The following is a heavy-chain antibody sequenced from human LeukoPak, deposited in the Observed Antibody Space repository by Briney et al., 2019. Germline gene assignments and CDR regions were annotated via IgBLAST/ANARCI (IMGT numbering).Heavy chain of an antibody. CDR2: ISASGSTL. CDR1: GFTFSNYE. D-gene: IGHD6-13*01. Sequence: PGGSLRLSCAASGFTFSNYEMNWVRQAPGKGLEWVSYISASGSTLFYADSVRGRFTISRDNAKNTLYLQMNSLRAEDTAVYYCARDSDHSSSWYRRDYWGQGTLVTVSS. J-gene: IGHJ4*02. CDR3: ARDSDHSSSWYRRDY. V-gene: IGHV3-48*03.